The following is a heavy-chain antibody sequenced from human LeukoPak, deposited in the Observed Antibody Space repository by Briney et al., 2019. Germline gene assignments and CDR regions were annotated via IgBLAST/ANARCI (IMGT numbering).Heavy chain of an antibody. V-gene: IGHV3-74*01. Sequence: GGSLRLSCAASEFTFRRYWMHWVRQAPGKGLVWVSRIKSDGSSTSYADSVTGRFTISRDNAKNTLYLQMNSLRAEDTAVYYCTRGANYLPPDYWGQGTLVTVSS. CDR2: IKSDGSST. CDR3: TRGANYLPPDY. D-gene: IGHD4/OR15-4a*01. CDR1: EFTFRRYW. J-gene: IGHJ4*02.